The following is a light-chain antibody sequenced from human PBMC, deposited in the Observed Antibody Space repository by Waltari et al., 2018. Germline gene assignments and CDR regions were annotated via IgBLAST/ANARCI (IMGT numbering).Light chain of an antibody. CDR2: DVS. Sequence: QSALTQPASVSGSPGQPITMSCTGTSSDIGSQKYVSWYQQHPGKAPKLMIYDVSERPSGVSNRFSGSKSVNTASLTISGLQADDEADYCCCAYTGSVWVFGGGTKLTVL. CDR1: SSDIGSQKY. J-gene: IGLJ3*02. V-gene: IGLV2-14*03. CDR3: CAYTGSVWV.